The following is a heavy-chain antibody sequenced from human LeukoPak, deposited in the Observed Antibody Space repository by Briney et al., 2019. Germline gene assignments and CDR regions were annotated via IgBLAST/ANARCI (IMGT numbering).Heavy chain of an antibody. CDR2: ISCSSSYI. Sequence: GGSLRLSCAASGFTFSSYTMNWVRQAPGKGLEWVSSISCSSSYIYYADSVKGRFTISRDNAKSSLYLQMNSLRAEDTAVYYCAAMMGMDVWGQGTTVTVSS. CDR3: AAMMGMDV. J-gene: IGHJ6*02. D-gene: IGHD2-2*01. V-gene: IGHV3-21*01. CDR1: GFTFSSYT.